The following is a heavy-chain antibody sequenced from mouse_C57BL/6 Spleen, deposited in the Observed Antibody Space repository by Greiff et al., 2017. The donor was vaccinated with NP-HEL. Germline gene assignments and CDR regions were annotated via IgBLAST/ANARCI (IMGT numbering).Heavy chain of an antibody. V-gene: IGHV1-15*01. CDR3: TRRGYGSRNYFDY. Sequence: QVQLQQSGAELVRPGASVTLSCKASGYTFTDYEMHWVKQTPVHGLEWIGAIDPETGGTAYNQKFKGKAILTADKSSSTAYMELRSLTSEDSAVYYCTRRGYGSRNYFDYWGQGTTLTVSS. CDR1: GYTFTDYE. D-gene: IGHD1-1*01. J-gene: IGHJ2*01. CDR2: IDPETGGT.